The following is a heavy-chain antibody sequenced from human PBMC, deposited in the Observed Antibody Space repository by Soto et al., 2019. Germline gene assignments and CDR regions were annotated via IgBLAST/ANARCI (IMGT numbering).Heavy chain of an antibody. J-gene: IGHJ4*02. D-gene: IGHD6-19*01. Sequence: VQLVESGGGVVQPGRSLRLSCAASGSTFSNYAMHWVRQAPGKGPEWVAVIWYDGSNKYYGESVEGRFSISRDNSKNTLYLDINSLRTEDTAFYYCARDGGSRGPSYFDSWGQGSLVIVSS. CDR3: ARDGGSRGPSYFDS. CDR1: GSTFSNYA. V-gene: IGHV3-33*01. CDR2: IWYDGSNK.